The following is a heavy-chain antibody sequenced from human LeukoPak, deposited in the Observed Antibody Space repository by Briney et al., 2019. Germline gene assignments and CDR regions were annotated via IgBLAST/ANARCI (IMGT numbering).Heavy chain of an antibody. D-gene: IGHD1-1*01. CDR1: GGSFSGYY. CDR2: INHSGST. V-gene: IGHV4-34*01. CDR3: ASQGFRYENY. Sequence: SETLSLTCAVYGGSFSGYYWSWIRQPPGKGLEWIGEINHSGSTYYNPSLKSRVTISVDTSKNQFSLKLSSVTAADTAVYYCASQGFRYENYWGQGTLVTVSS. J-gene: IGHJ4*02.